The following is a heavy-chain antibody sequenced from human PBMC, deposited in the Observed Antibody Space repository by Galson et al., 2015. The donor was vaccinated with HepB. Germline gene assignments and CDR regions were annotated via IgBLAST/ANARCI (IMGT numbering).Heavy chain of an antibody. CDR1: GYSFTIYN. V-gene: IGHV1-3*04. D-gene: IGHD5-24*01. CDR3: ARGGQWPQFYYFDY. Sequence: SVKVSCKASGYSFTIYNIHWVRQAPGQRLEWMGRVNTGNGNTKYSQKFQDRVTLTRDTSATTAYMELSSLESEDTAVYYCARGGQWPQFYYFDYWGRGTLSPSPQ. CDR2: VNTGNGNT. J-gene: IGHJ4*02.